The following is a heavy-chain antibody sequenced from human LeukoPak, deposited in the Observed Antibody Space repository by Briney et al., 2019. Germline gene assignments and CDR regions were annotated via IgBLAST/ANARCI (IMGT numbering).Heavy chain of an antibody. V-gene: IGHV4-61*02. CDR1: GASIFGGSFF. J-gene: IGHJ4*02. Sequence: PSETLSLTCTVSGASIFGGSFFWRSIRQPAGRAPEWIGRVHPTGSTNYNPSLSNRAIVSLDTSNNQFSLRLMSVTAADSAVYYCVRGASLFDYWGQGAPVTVSS. CDR2: VHPTGST. CDR3: VRGASLFDY.